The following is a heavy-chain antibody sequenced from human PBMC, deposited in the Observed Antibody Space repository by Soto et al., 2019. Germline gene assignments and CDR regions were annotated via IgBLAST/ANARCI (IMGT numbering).Heavy chain of an antibody. D-gene: IGHD3-3*01. Sequence: ASVKVSCKASGYTFTSYDINWVRQAPGQGLEWMGWMNPKSGKTGYAQKFQGRITMTRNTSISTAYMDLSSLRSEDTAVYYCARPITIFGVVNMYFDYWGQGIEVTVSS. J-gene: IGHJ4*02. CDR1: GYTFTSYD. CDR3: ARPITIFGVVNMYFDY. V-gene: IGHV1-8*01. CDR2: MNPKSGKT.